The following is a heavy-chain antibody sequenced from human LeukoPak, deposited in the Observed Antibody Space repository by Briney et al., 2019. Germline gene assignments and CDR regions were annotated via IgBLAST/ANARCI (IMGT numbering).Heavy chain of an antibody. CDR3: ARAPLGYNWFDP. V-gene: IGHV1-2*06. Sequence: ASVKVSCKASGYTFTGYYMHWVRQAPGQGLEWMGRINPNSGGTNYAQKFQGRVTMTKDTSISTGYMELSRLRSDDTAVYYCARAPLGYNWFDPWGQGTLVTVS. D-gene: IGHD3-10*01. J-gene: IGHJ5*02. CDR2: INPNSGGT. CDR1: GYTFTGYY.